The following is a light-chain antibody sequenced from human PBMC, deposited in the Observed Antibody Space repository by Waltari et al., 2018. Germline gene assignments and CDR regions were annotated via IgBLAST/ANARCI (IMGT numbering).Light chain of an antibody. J-gene: IGKJ1*01. Sequence: IQITQSPSSLSASVGDRVTITCRASQSISSYLSWYQQKPGKAPNLLISAASSLQSGVTSRFSGSGSGTDFTLTISSLQPEDFATYYWQQSYNTPRTFGKGTKVEVK. CDR1: QSISSY. CDR2: AAS. CDR3: QQSYNTPRT. V-gene: IGKV1-39*01.